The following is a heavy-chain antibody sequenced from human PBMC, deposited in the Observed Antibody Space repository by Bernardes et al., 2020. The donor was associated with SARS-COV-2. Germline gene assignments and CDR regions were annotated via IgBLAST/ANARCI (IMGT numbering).Heavy chain of an antibody. CDR3: ATETCVDDHCYIEY. CDR1: GSSLSSYA. V-gene: IGHV3-23*01. Sequence: GGSLRLSCAASGSSLSSYAMNWVRQAPGKALAWVSGISEGGNSTYYGDSVKGRFTISRDNSKNSLYLQVNSLRAEDTAVYHCATETCVDDHCYIEYWGQGTLVTVSS. CDR2: ISEGGNST. D-gene: IGHD2-2*02. J-gene: IGHJ4*02.